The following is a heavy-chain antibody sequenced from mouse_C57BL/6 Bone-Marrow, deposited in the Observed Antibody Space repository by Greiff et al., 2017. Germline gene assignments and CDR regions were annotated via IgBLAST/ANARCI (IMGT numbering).Heavy chain of an antibody. V-gene: IGHV1-64*01. CDR3: ARPYGAWFAY. CDR1: GYTFTSYW. J-gene: IGHJ3*01. CDR2: IHPNSGST. Sequence: VQLQQSGAELVKPGASVKLSCKASGYTFTSYWMHWVKQRPGQGLEWIGMIHPNSGSTNYNEKVKSKATLTVDKSSSTAYMELSSLTAEDSAVDNCARPYGAWFAYWGQGTLVTGSA. D-gene: IGHD1-1*01.